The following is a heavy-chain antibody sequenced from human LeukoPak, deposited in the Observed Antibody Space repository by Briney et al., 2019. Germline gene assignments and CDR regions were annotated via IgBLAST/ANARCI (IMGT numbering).Heavy chain of an antibody. CDR2: IFYSGST. D-gene: IGHD6-19*01. J-gene: IGHJ4*02. CDR3: ARETYTSGWFDY. CDR1: GGSISSYY. V-gene: IGHV4-59*01. Sequence: PSETLSLTCTVSGGSISSYYWSWIRQPPGKGLEWIGYIFYSGSTNYNPYLKSRVTISVDTSKNQFSLKLSSVTAADTAVYYCARETYTSGWFDYWGQGTLVTVSS.